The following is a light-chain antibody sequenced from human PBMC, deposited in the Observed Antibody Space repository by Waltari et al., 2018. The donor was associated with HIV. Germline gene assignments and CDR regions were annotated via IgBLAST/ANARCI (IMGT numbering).Light chain of an antibody. CDR1: SSDVGAYNT. Sequence: QSALTQPRSVSGSPGQSVTISCTGTSSDVGAYNTVSWYQQRPDKAPRLIISHVTERPSGVPARFSGSKSGNTASLTVSGLQAEDEADYHCCSDTASDTWVFGGGTQLTVL. V-gene: IGLV2-11*01. CDR2: HVT. J-gene: IGLJ3*02. CDR3: CSDTASDTWV.